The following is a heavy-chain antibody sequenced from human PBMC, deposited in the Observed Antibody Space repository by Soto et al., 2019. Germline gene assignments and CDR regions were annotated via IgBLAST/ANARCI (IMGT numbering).Heavy chain of an antibody. CDR1: GGSFSAYS. CDR2: INHSGST. Sequence: SETLSLTCAVYGGSFSAYSWTWIRQPPGKGLEWIGEINHSGSTNYNPSLKSRVTISVDTSKNQFSLKLSSVTAADTAVYYCAREPGSSSWRWFDPWGQGTLVTGSS. CDR3: AREPGSSSWRWFDP. V-gene: IGHV4-34*01. D-gene: IGHD6-13*01. J-gene: IGHJ5*02.